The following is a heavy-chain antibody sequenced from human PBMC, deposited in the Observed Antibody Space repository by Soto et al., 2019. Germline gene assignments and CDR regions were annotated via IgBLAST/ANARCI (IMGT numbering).Heavy chain of an antibody. CDR2: TRDKTKSYST. Sequence: EVQLVESGGGLVQPGGSLRLSCVASGFTLSDHYIDWVRQAPGKGLEWVGRTRDKTKSYSTEYAAPVKGRFTLSRDNSKNSVYLQMDSPKIEDTAVYFCSRAIDYDYWGRGTLVTVSS. V-gene: IGHV3-72*01. D-gene: IGHD3-16*01. CDR3: SRAIDYDY. J-gene: IGHJ4*02. CDR1: GFTLSDHY.